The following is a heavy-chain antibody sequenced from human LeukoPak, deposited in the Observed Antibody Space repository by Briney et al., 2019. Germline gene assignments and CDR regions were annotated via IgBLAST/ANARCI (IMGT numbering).Heavy chain of an antibody. CDR1: GYTFTSYA. CDR2: INAGNGNT. V-gene: IGHV1-3*01. D-gene: IGHD3-10*01. J-gene: IGHJ6*04. Sequence: ASVKVSCKASGYTFTSYAMHWVRQAPGQRLEWMGWINAGNGNTKYSQKFPGRVTITRDTSASTAYMELSSLRSEDTAVYYCARGGYYGSGSYYNVGYYGMDVWGKGTTVTVSS. CDR3: ARGGYYGSGSYYNVGYYGMDV.